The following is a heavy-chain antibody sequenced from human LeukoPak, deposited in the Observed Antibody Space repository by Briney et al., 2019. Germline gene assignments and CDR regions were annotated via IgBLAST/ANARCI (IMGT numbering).Heavy chain of an antibody. CDR1: GFTFSSNG. V-gene: IGHV3-30*12. CDR3: AKDRHDY. Sequence: GGSLRLSCVASGFTFSSNGMHWVRQAPGKGLEWVAVVSYDGGYKYYADSVKGRFTISRDNSKNTLYLQMNSLRAEDTAVYYCAKDRHDYWGQGTLVTVSS. J-gene: IGHJ4*02. CDR2: VSYDGGYK.